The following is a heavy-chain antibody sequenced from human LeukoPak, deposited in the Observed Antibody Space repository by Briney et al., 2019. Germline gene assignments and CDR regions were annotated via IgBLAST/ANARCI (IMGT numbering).Heavy chain of an antibody. J-gene: IGHJ6*02. CDR1: GFTFSSYA. Sequence: GKSLRLSCAASGFTFSSYAMHWVRQAPGKGLEWVSYISSSSSTIYYADSVKGRFTISRDNAKNSLYLQMNSLRAEDTAVYYCARAPMTTVTTGDYYYGMDVWGQGTTVTVSS. D-gene: IGHD4-17*01. CDR3: ARAPMTTVTTGDYYYGMDV. CDR2: ISSSSSTI. V-gene: IGHV3-48*04.